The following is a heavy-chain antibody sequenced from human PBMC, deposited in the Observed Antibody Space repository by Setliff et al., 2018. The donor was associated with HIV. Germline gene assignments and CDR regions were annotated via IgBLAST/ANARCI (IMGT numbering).Heavy chain of an antibody. V-gene: IGHV1-8*01. J-gene: IGHJ5*02. Sequence: ASVKVSCKASGYSFTTYDINWARQAPGQGLEWMGWVDPNTGNAGYEQKFQGRVTMTRDTSISTAYMELSSLTSEDTAVHYCARMEYDVRGRAPNWFDPWGPGTLVTVSS. D-gene: IGHD2-8*01. CDR1: GYSFTTYD. CDR2: VDPNTGNA. CDR3: ARMEYDVRGRAPNWFDP.